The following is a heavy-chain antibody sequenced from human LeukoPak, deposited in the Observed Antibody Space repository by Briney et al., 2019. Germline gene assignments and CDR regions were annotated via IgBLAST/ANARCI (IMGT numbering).Heavy chain of an antibody. J-gene: IGHJ6*04. CDR3: ARDARTTVTAGVLIPDLYYGMDV. D-gene: IGHD4-17*01. Sequence: SVNVSCKASGSIYSRYVTSRVGQAPGHGLEGMGCIRAYKGNTHYAPKLPGRVTMTTDRSTSTAYIELRSLSPDDKAVYYCARDARTTVTAGVLIPDLYYGMDVWGERTTVTVSS. V-gene: IGHV1-18*01. CDR2: IRAYKGNT. CDR1: GSIYSRYV.